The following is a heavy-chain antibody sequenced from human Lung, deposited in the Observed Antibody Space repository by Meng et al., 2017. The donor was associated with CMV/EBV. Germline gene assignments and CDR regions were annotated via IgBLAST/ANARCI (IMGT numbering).Heavy chain of an antibody. CDR3: ASIAAAGDTPFDY. CDR2: INHSGST. J-gene: IGHJ4*02. D-gene: IGHD6-13*01. V-gene: IGHV4-34*01. CDR1: GGSFSGYY. Sequence: SDTLSPXFAVYGGSFSGYYWSWTRQPPGKGLEWIGEINHSGSTNYNPSLKSRVTISVDTSKNQFSLKLSSVTAADTAVYYCASIAAAGDTPFDYWGQGTLVTVSS.